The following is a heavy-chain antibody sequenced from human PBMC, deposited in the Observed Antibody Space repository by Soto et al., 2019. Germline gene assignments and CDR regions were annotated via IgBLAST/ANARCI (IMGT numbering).Heavy chain of an antibody. V-gene: IGHV1-69*06. Sequence: GASVKVSCKASGGTFSSYAISWVRQAPGQGLEWMGGIIPIFGTANYAQKFQGRVTITADKSTSTAYMELSSLRSEGTAVYYCARAPDYYDSSGYYSPDYYYFDYWGQGTLVTVSS. CDR1: GGTFSSYA. J-gene: IGHJ4*02. CDR3: ARAPDYYDSSGYYSPDYYYFDY. CDR2: IIPIFGTA. D-gene: IGHD3-22*01.